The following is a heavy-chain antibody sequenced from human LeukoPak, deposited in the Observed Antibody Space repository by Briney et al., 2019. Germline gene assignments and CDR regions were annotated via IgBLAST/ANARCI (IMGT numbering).Heavy chain of an antibody. J-gene: IGHJ4*02. CDR1: GYTFTSYY. CDR2: INPSGGST. Sequence: ASVKVSCKAPGYTFTSYYMHWVRQAPGQGLEWMGIINPSGGSTSYAQKFQGRVTMTRDMSTSTVYMELSSLRSEDTAVYYCARDYGFRDYYDSSGYDYWGQGTLVTVSS. CDR3: ARDYGFRDYYDSSGYDY. D-gene: IGHD3-22*01. V-gene: IGHV1-46*01.